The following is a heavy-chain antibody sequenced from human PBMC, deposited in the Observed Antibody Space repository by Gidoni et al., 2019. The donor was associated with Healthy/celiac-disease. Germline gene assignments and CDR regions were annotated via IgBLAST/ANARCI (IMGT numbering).Heavy chain of an antibody. D-gene: IGHD2-15*01. CDR1: GFTFISSG. CDR2: IWYDGSNK. J-gene: IGHJ5*02. CDR3: ARDPDCSGGSCYSGWFDP. V-gene: IGHV3-33*01. Sequence: QVQLVESGGGVVQPGRSLRLSCAASGFTFISSGMHWVRQAPGKGLEWVAVIWYDGSNKYYADSVKGRFTISRDNSKNTLYLQMNSLRAEDTAVYYCARDPDCSGGSCYSGWFDPWGQGTLVTVSS.